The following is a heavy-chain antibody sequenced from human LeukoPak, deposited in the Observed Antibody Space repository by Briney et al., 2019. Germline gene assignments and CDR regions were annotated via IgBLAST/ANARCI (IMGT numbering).Heavy chain of an antibody. CDR2: ITSSGDVT. V-gene: IGHV3-23*01. Sequence: GGSLRLSCAASGFTFSSFYMSWVRRAPGKGLEWVSTITSSGDVTYYADSVKGRFTISRDNSKNTLYLQMNSLRAEDTAVYYCVQEGPRGLAFDIWGQGTKVTVSS. J-gene: IGHJ3*02. CDR1: GFTFSSFY. CDR3: VQEGPRGLAFDI.